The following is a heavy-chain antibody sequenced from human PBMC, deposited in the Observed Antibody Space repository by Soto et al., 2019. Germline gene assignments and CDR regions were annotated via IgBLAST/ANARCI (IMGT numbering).Heavy chain of an antibody. CDR2: IYYSGST. CDR1: GGSISSYF. Sequence: SETLSLTCTVSGGSISSYFWNWIRQPPGKGLEWIGYIYYSGSTNYNPSLKSRVTMSVDTSKNQFYLKLSSVTAADTAVYYCARSGIVATGTDNFDYWGQGTQVTVSS. D-gene: IGHD6-13*01. V-gene: IGHV4-59*01. J-gene: IGHJ4*02. CDR3: ARSGIVATGTDNFDY.